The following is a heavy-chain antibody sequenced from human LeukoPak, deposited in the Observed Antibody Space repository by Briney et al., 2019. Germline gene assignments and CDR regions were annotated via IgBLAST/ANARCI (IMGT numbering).Heavy chain of an antibody. CDR1: GGSISSYY. CDR2: IYYGGST. D-gene: IGHD1-26*01. CDR3: ARHRGSYFGNWFDP. Sequence: SETLSLTCTVSGGSISSYYWSWIRQPPGKGLEWIGYIYYGGSTNYNPSLKSRVTISVDTSKNQFSLKLSSVTAADTAVYYCARHRGSYFGNWFDPWGQGTLVTVSS. V-gene: IGHV4-59*08. J-gene: IGHJ5*02.